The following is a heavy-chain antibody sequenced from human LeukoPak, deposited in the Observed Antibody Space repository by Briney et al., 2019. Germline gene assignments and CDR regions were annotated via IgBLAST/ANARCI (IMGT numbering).Heavy chain of an antibody. Sequence: SETLSLTCTVSGGSISSYYWSWIRQPPGKGLEWIGYIYHSGSTYYNPSLKSRVTISVDTSKNQFSLKLSSATAADTAVYYCARDQFYASSSKNFDAFDIWGQGTMVTVSS. J-gene: IGHJ3*02. V-gene: IGHV4-30-2*05. CDR1: GGSISSYY. CDR2: IYHSGST. D-gene: IGHD6-6*01. CDR3: ARDQFYASSSKNFDAFDI.